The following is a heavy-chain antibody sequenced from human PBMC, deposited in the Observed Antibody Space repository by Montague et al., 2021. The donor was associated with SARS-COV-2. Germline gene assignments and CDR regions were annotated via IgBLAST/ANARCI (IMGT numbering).Heavy chain of an antibody. CDR2: IYYTGTI. J-gene: IGHJ4*02. CDR3: ARCLPAGFDGRGYFDF. D-gene: IGHD2-2*01. Sequence: SETLSLTCSVSGGSISITDRYWGWIRQPPGKGLEFIGTIYYTGTIYYNPSLKSRVTISRDTSKNQFSLKVTSVTAADTAVYYCARCLPAGFDGRGYFDFWGQGSLVTVSS. CDR1: GGSISITDRY. V-gene: IGHV4-39*07.